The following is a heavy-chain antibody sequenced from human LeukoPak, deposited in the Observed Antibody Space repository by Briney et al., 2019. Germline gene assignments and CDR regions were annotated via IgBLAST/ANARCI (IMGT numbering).Heavy chain of an antibody. V-gene: IGHV1-46*01. J-gene: IGHJ4*02. CDR3: ARRSRDGHNRFDY. Sequence: ASVKVSCKASGYTFTSYYVQWVRQAPGQGPEWMGQINPSGGSTSYAQNFQGRVTMTRDTSTSTVYMELSSLRSEDTAVYYCARRSRDGHNRFDYWGQGTLVTVSS. CDR2: INPSGGST. D-gene: IGHD5-24*01. CDR1: GYTFTSYY.